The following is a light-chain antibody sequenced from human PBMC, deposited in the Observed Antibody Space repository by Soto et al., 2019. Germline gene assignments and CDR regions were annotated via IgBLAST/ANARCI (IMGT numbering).Light chain of an antibody. CDR2: AAS. CDR3: QQSYTTLFT. J-gene: IGKJ3*01. CDR1: QSISNY. V-gene: IGKV1-39*01. Sequence: DLQMTQSPSSLSASVGDRVTITCRASQSISNYLNWYQQKPGKAPKLLIYAASSLQSGVPSRFSGSGSGTDFTLTIRSLQPEDFATYSCQQSYTTLFTFGPGTNVDI.